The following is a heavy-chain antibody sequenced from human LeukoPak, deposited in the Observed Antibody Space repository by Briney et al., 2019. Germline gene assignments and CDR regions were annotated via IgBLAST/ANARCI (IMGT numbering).Heavy chain of an antibody. V-gene: IGHV3-21*01. CDR3: ASLMRSAAGTDY. D-gene: IGHD6-13*01. CDR1: GFTFSSYS. CDR2: MSSSSSYI. J-gene: IGHJ4*02. Sequence: GGSLRLSCAASGFTFSSYSMNWARQAPGKGLEWVSSMSSSSSYIYYADSVKGRFTISRDNDKKSLYLQMNSLRAKDTAVYYCASLMRSAAGTDYWGQGTLVTVSS.